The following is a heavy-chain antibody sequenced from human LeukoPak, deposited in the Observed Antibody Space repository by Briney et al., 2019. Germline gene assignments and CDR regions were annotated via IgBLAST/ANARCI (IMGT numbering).Heavy chain of an antibody. CDR1: GYSFTSYW. CDR3: ARHLRYFDWPNAFDI. V-gene: IGHV5-51*01. J-gene: IGHJ3*02. D-gene: IGHD3-9*01. Sequence: GESLKISCKGCGYSFTSYWIGWVRQMPGKGLEWMGIIYPGDSDTRYSPSFQGQVTISADKSISTAYLQWSSLKASDTAMYYCARHLRYFDWPNAFDIWGQGTMVTVSS. CDR2: IYPGDSDT.